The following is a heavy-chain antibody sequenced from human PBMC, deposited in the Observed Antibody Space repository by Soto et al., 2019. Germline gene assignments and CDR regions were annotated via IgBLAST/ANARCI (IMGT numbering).Heavy chain of an antibody. CDR1: GFTLNRYD. J-gene: IGHJ1*01. CDR3: ARDLNVQ. D-gene: IGHD1-1*01. V-gene: IGHV3-33*01. Sequence: QVQLVESGGGVVQPGRSLRLSCAASGFTLNRYDMYWVRQAPGKGLEWVAVTWYDGSKTYYGESVKGRFTVSRDNSKNTVYLQMDSLRAEETAVYYCARDLNVQ. CDR2: TWYDGSKT.